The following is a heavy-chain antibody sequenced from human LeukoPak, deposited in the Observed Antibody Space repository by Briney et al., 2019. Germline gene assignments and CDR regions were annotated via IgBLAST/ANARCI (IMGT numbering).Heavy chain of an antibody. CDR1: GYTLTELS. J-gene: IGHJ3*02. V-gene: IGHV1-24*01. D-gene: IGHD5/OR15-5a*01. CDR3: ATWKGLHAGGAFDI. CDR2: FDPEDGET. Sequence: GASVKVSCKVSGYTLTELSMHWVRQAPGKGLGWMGGFDPEDGETIYAQKFQGRVTMTEDTSTDTAYMELSSLRSEDTAVYYCATWKGLHAGGAFDIWGQGTMVTVSS.